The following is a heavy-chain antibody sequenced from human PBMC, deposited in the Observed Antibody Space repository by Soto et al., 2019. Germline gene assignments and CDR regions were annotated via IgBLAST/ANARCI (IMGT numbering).Heavy chain of an antibody. J-gene: IGHJ4*02. Sequence: GGSLRLSCAASGFTFSSYGMHWVRQAPGKGLEWVAVIWYDGSNKYYADSVKGRFTISRDNSKNTLYLQMNSLRAEDTAVYYCARDGYYDYIWGSYRYTFFDYWGQGTLVTVSS. CDR2: IWYDGSNK. CDR3: ARDGYYDYIWGSYRYTFFDY. D-gene: IGHD3-16*02. V-gene: IGHV3-33*01. CDR1: GFTFSSYG.